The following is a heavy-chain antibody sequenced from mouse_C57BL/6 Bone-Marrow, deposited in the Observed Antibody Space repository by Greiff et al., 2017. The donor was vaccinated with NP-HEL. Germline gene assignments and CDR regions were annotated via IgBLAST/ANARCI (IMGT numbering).Heavy chain of an antibody. CDR1: GFTFSDYG. J-gene: IGHJ4*01. V-gene: IGHV5-15*01. CDR2: ISNLAYSI. CDR3: ARHSRNDYDYAKDY. Sequence: DVKLVESGGGLVQPGGSLKLSCAASGFTFSDYGMAWVRQAPRKGPEWVAFISNLAYSIYYEDTVTGRFPISRENAKNTRYLEMSRLRAEDTDMDYCARHSRNDYDYAKDYWGQGTSVTVAA. D-gene: IGHD2-4*01.